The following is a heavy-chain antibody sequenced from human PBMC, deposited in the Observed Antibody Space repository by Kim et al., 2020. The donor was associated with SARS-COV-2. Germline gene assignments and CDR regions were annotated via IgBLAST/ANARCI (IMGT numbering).Heavy chain of an antibody. V-gene: IGHV4-61*01. D-gene: IGHD6-6*01. CDR1: GGSVSSGSYY. CDR3: ARGMIGIAARTFLDY. J-gene: IGHJ4*02. CDR2: IYYSGST. Sequence: SETLSLTCTVSGGSVSSGSYYWSWIRQPPGKGLEWIGYIYYSGSTNYNPSLKSRVTISVDTSKNQFSLKLSSVTAADTAVYYCARGMIGIAARTFLDYWGQGTLVTVSS.